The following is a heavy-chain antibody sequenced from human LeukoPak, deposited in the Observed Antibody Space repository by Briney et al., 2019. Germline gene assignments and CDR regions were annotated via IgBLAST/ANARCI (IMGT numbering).Heavy chain of an antibody. Sequence: PGGSLRLSCAASGFTFGSYAMHWVRQAPGKGLEWVAIIRYDGSNKYYAESVKGRFTISRDNSKSTLFLQMNSLRTDDTAVYYCARDLTGGDENDVFDIWGQGTMVTVSS. CDR2: IRYDGSNK. CDR3: ARDLTGGDENDVFDI. J-gene: IGHJ3*02. CDR1: GFTFGSYA. D-gene: IGHD7-27*01. V-gene: IGHV3-30*02.